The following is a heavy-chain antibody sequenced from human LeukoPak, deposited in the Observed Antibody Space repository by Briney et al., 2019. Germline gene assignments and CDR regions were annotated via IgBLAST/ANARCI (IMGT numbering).Heavy chain of an antibody. CDR1: GFTVSNSW. CDR2: INNDGNRI. D-gene: IGHD7-27*01. Sequence: TGGSLRLSCAAAGFTVSNSWMFGVRQAPGKGLMYVSEINNDGNRIRYVDSVKGRFTISRDGAKNTLFLQMNSLRDDDTAMYYCARGGLPGGFDYWGQGILVTVSS. J-gene: IGHJ4*02. CDR3: ARGGLPGGFDY. V-gene: IGHV3-74*01.